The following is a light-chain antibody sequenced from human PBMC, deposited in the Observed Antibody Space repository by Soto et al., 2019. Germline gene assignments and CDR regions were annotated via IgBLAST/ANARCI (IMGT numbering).Light chain of an antibody. CDR3: QQSYSNPFA. CDR1: QRISTY. J-gene: IGKJ3*01. CDR2: AAS. V-gene: IGKV1-39*01. Sequence: DIQMTQYPPSLSASVGDRVTISCRASQRISTYLNWYQQKPGEAPELLIYAASTLLSRVPSRFSGSGSGTDFTLTISSLQPEDFATYYCQQSYSNPFAFGPGTTVDIK.